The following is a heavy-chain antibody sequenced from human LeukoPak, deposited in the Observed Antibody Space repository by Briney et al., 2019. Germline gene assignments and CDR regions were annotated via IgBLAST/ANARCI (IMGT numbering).Heavy chain of an antibody. CDR1: GFTVSSNY. Sequence: GGSLRLSCAASGFTVSSNYMSWVRQAPGKGLEWVSVIYSGGSTYYADSVKGRFTISRDNSKNTLYLQMNSLRAEDTAVYYCARDRITMVRGVIKYYYGMDVWGQGTTVTVSS. CDR2: IYSGGST. D-gene: IGHD3-10*01. J-gene: IGHJ6*02. V-gene: IGHV3-66*01. CDR3: ARDRITMVRGVIKYYYGMDV.